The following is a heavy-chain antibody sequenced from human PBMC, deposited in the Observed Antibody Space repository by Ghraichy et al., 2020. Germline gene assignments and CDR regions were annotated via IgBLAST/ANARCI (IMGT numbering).Heavy chain of an antibody. D-gene: IGHD7-27*01. CDR3: AKAKLGIKWVDY. V-gene: IGHV3-30*02. CDR2: IRYDGSNK. Sequence: GESLNISCAASGFTFSSYGMHWVRQAPGKGLEWVAFIRYDGSNKYYADSVKGRFTISRDNSKNTLYLQMNSLRAEDTAVYYCAKAKLGIKWVDYWGQGTLVTVSS. CDR1: GFTFSSYG. J-gene: IGHJ4*02.